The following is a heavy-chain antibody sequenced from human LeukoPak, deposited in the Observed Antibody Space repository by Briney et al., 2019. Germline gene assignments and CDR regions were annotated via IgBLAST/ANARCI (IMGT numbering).Heavy chain of an antibody. CDR2: ISGSGGST. D-gene: IGHD3-22*01. CDR1: GFSFSNYA. CDR3: AKSAYYDASGYYREYYFDY. V-gene: IGHV3-23*01. Sequence: GSLRLSCVSSGFSFSNYAMSWVRQAPGKGLEWVSSISGSGGSTHYADSVKGRFTISRDKTKNTLYLQMNSLRAEDTAVYYCAKSAYYDASGYYREYYFDYWGQGTLVTVSS. J-gene: IGHJ4*02.